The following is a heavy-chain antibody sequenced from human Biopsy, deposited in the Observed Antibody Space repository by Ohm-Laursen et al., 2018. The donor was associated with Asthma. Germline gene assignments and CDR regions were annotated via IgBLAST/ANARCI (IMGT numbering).Heavy chain of an antibody. Sequence: LSCAATGFTLSSYAIHWVRQAPGKGLEWVSVISSGGGTIDYADSVKGRFTISRNISTNTVYLQMDSLSADDTAVYYCAKVGHGYGDYVGYLDPWGQGTLVTVSS. CDR2: ISSGGGTI. D-gene: IGHD4-17*01. V-gene: IGHV3-23*01. J-gene: IGHJ5*02. CDR1: GFTLSSYA. CDR3: AKVGHGYGDYVGYLDP.